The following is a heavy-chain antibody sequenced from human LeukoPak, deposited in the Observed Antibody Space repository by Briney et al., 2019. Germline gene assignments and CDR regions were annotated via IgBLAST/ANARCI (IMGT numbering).Heavy chain of an antibody. V-gene: IGHV3-23*01. D-gene: IGHD2-15*01. CDR3: AKGCRYCSGGSCQVYWYFDL. CDR2: ISGSGGST. Sequence: GGSLRLSCAASGFTFSSYAISWVRQAPGKGLEWVSAISGSGGSTYYADSVKGRFTISRDNSKNTLYLQMNSLRAEDTAVYYCAKGCRYCSGGSCQVYWYFDLWGRGTLVTVSS. CDR1: GFTFSSYA. J-gene: IGHJ2*01.